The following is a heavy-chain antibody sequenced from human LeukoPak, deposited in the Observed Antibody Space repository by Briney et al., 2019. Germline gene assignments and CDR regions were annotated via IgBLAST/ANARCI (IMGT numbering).Heavy chain of an antibody. CDR2: ITISSSII. V-gene: IGHV3-21*01. CDR3: ARDLSDDYSLDY. CDR1: GFSFSDYS. J-gene: IGHJ4*02. D-gene: IGHD3-16*01. Sequence: KPGGSLRLSCAASGFSFSDYSMNWVRQAPGKGLEWVSSITISSSIIYYADSVKGRFTISRDNAKNSLFLQMNSLRAEYTAVYYCARDLSDDYSLDYWGQGTLVSVSS.